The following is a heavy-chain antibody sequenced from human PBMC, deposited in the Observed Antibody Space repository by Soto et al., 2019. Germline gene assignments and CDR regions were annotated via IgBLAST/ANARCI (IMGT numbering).Heavy chain of an antibody. J-gene: IGHJ6*02. CDR3: AGDTGDHTGIQLWSDPYGMDV. V-gene: IGHV1-8*01. CDR2: MNPNSGNT. D-gene: IGHD5-18*01. Sequence: GASVKVSCKASGYTFTSYDINCVRLATGQGLEWMGWMNPNSGNTGYAQKLQGRVTMTTDTSTSTAYMELRSLRSDDTAVYYCAGDTGDHTGIQLWSDPYGMDVWGQGTMVTVSS. CDR1: GYTFTSYD.